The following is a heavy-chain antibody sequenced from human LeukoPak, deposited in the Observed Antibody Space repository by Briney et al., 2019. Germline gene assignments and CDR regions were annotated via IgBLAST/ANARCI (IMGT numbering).Heavy chain of an antibody. D-gene: IGHD3-16*01. J-gene: IGHJ4*02. Sequence: GGSLRLSCAASGFTLSSQWMSWVRQAPGKGPEGVADIKEDGSEKSYVDSVKGRFTISRDNAKNSLYLQMNSLRAEDTAIYYCASSFCWGQGTLVTVSS. V-gene: IGHV3-7*01. CDR1: GFTLSSQW. CDR2: IKEDGSEK. CDR3: ASSFC.